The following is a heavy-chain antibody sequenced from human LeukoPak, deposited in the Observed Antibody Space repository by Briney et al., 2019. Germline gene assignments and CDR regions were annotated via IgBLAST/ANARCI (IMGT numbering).Heavy chain of an antibody. V-gene: IGHV5-10-1*01. CDR2: IDPSDSYT. Sequence: GESLKISCKGSGYSFTSYWISWVRQMPGKGLEWMGRIDPSDSYTNYSPSFQGHVSISADKSNSTAYLQWSSLKASDTAMYYCARVSKSNYDSSGYSDYWGQGTLVTVSS. J-gene: IGHJ4*02. CDR3: ARVSKSNYDSSGYSDY. D-gene: IGHD3-22*01. CDR1: GYSFTSYW.